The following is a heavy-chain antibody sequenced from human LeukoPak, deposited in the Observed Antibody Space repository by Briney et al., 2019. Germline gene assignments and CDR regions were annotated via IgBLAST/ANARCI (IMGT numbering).Heavy chain of an antibody. CDR2: IYYSGST. CDR3: ARVGIDLWFDP. V-gene: IGHV4-59*01. CDR1: SGSISSYS. Sequence: PSETLSLTCTVSSGSISSYSWSWIRQPPGKGLEWVGYIYYSGSTIYNPSFKSRVTISVDTSKNQFSLRLSSVTAADTAVYYCARVGIDLWFDPWGQGTLVTVSS. J-gene: IGHJ5*02. D-gene: IGHD2-21*01.